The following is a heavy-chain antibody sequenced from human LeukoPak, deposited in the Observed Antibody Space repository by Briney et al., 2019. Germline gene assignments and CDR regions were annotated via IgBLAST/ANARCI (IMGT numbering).Heavy chain of an antibody. J-gene: IGHJ5*02. CDR2: ISSSGST. D-gene: IGHD3-10*01. CDR3: ARHSGSGSESRPFDP. CDR1: GDSFSSYH. Sequence: SETLSLTCTVSVSGDSFSSYHWSWLRQPPGKGLEWIGYISSSGSTSYNTSPKSRVTISIDTSKNQFSLRLTSVTATDTAVYHCARHSGSGSESRPFDPWGQGTLVSVSS. V-gene: IGHV4-4*08.